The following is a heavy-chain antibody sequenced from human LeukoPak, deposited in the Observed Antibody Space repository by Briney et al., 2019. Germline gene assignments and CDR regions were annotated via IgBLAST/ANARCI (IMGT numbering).Heavy chain of an antibody. CDR2: INPNSGGT. CDR1: GYTFTGYY. J-gene: IGHJ4*02. D-gene: IGHD6-19*01. CDR3: ASGYSGGWYYFDY. Sequence: ASVKVSRKASGYTFTGYYMHWVRQAPGQGLEWMGWINPNSGGTNYAQKFQGRVTMTRDTSISTAYMELSRLRSDDTAVYYCASGYSGGWYYFDYWGQGTLVTVSS. V-gene: IGHV1-2*02.